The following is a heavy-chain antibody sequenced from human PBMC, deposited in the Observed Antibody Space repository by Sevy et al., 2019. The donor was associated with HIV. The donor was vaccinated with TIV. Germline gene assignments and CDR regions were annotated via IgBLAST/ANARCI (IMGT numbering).Heavy chain of an antibody. CDR1: GFTFSGYG. Sequence: GGCLRLSCAASGFTFSGYGMHCVRQAPGKGLEWVAFIRYDVSYKYYADSVKGRFAISRDNSKNTLYLQMNSLRAEDAAVYYCAKDWICGSWHHYVDYWGQGTKVTVSS. CDR2: IRYDVSYK. D-gene: IGHD6-13*01. CDR3: AKDWICGSWHHYVDY. V-gene: IGHV3-30*02. J-gene: IGHJ4*02.